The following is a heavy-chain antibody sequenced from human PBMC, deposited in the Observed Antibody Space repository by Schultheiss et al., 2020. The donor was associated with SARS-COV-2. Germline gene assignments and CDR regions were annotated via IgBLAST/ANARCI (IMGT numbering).Heavy chain of an antibody. V-gene: IGHV3-66*02. CDR3: AKGLLWFGELSPYYYYGMDV. CDR1: GFTVSSNY. J-gene: IGHJ6*02. Sequence: GGSLRLSCAASGFTVSSNYMSWVRQAPGKGLEWVSVIYSGGSTYYADSVKGRFTISRDNSKNTLYLQMNSLRAEDTAVYYCAKGLLWFGELSPYYYYGMDVWGQGTTVTVSS. CDR2: IYSGGST. D-gene: IGHD3-10*01.